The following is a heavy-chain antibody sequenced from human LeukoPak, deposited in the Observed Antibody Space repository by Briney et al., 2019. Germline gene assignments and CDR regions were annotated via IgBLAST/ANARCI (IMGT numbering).Heavy chain of an antibody. D-gene: IGHD2-8*01. CDR3: ARDATYCTNGVCYTRFDY. CDR1: GFTFSSYG. J-gene: IGHJ4*02. V-gene: IGHV3-33*08. Sequence: QPGGSLRLSCAASGFTFSSYGMHWVCQAPGKGLEWVAVIWYDGSNKYYVDSVKGRFTISRDNAKTSLYLEMNSLRAEDTAVYYCARDATYCTNGVCYTRFDYWGQGTLVTVSS. CDR2: IWYDGSNK.